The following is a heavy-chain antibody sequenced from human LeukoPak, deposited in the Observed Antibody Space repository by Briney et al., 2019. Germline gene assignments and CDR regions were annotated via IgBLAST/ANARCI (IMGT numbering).Heavy chain of an antibody. CDR1: GGSISTYY. J-gene: IGHJ1*01. Sequence: SETLSLTCIVSGGSISTYYWNWIRQPPGKGLEWIGYIYHSGSTNYNPSLQSRVTISVDTSKNQFSLNLNSVTAADTAVYYCARGGAARPHFQNWGQGTLVTVSS. CDR3: ARGGAARPHFQN. CDR2: IYHSGST. V-gene: IGHV4-59*01. D-gene: IGHD6-6*01.